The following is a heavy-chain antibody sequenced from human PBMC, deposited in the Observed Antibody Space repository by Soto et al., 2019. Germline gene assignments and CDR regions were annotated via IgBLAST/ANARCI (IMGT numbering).Heavy chain of an antibody. CDR2: VSGSGDDT. CDR3: AKSQMSRYYCGLDV. Sequence: QLLESGGDLVQPGGSLRLSCAASGFTFRNFAMTWVRQPPGKGLEWVSAVSGSGDDTYYAVSVKGWFTVSRDSSKKTLYLQMNSLTAEDTAVYDCAKSQMSRYYCGLDVWGQGTTITVSS. D-gene: IGHD3-16*01. V-gene: IGHV3-23*01. J-gene: IGHJ6*02. CDR1: GFTFRNFA.